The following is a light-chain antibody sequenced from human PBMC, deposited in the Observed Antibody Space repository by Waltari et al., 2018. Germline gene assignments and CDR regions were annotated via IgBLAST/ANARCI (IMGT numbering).Light chain of an antibody. Sequence: NFVLTQPHSVSESPGKTVTISRFRSRSSIADTYMHWYQQRPGSSPTTVIYEDDQRPSGVPDRFSGSVDSSSNSASLTISGLKTEDEADYYCQSYNDSRRVFGGGTKLTVL. J-gene: IGLJ3*02. V-gene: IGLV6-57*01. CDR2: EDD. CDR1: RSSIADTY. CDR3: QSYNDSRRV.